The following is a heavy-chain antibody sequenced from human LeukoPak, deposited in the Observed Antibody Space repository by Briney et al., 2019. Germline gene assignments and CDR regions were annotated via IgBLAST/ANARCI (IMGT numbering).Heavy chain of an antibody. CDR2: ISSSSSTI. CDR3: ARDNRHFDY. V-gene: IGHV3-48*01. Sequence: GGSLRLSCAASGFTFSSYGMHWVRQAPGKGLEWVSYISSSSSTIYYADSVKGRFTISRDNAKNSLYLQMNSLRAEDTAVYYCARDNRHFDYWGQGTLVTVSS. D-gene: IGHD1-14*01. J-gene: IGHJ4*02. CDR1: GFTFSSYG.